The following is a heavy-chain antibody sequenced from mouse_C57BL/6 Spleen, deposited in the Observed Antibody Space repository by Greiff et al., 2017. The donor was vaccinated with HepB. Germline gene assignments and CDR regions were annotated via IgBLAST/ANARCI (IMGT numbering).Heavy chain of an antibody. CDR1: GYAFSSSW. V-gene: IGHV1-82*01. CDR3: AGSSYGNYDSYFDY. D-gene: IGHD2-10*01. Sequence: VQLQQSGPELVKPGASVKISCKASGYAFSSSWMNWVKQRPGKGLEWIGRIYPGDGDTNYNGKFKGKATLTADKSSSTAYMQLSSLTSEDSAVYFCAGSSYGNYDSYFDYWGQGTTLTVSS. CDR2: IYPGDGDT. J-gene: IGHJ2*01.